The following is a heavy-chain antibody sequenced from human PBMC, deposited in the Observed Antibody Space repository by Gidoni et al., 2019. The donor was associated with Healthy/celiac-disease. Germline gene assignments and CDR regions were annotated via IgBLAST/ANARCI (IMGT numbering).Heavy chain of an antibody. CDR2: IKSKTDGGTT. CDR1: GFTFSNAW. Sequence: EVQLVESGGGVVKPGGSLRLSCAASGFTFSNAWMSWVRQAPGKGLEWVGRIKSKTDGGTTDYAAPVKGRITISRDDSKNTLYLQMNSLKTEDTAVYYCTTLETTVTTSDAFDIWGQGTMVTVSS. D-gene: IGHD4-17*01. CDR3: TTLETTVTTSDAFDI. V-gene: IGHV3-15*01. J-gene: IGHJ3*02.